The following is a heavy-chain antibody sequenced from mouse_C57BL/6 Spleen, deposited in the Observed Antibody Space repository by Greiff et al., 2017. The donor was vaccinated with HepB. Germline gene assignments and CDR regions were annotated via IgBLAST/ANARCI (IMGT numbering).Heavy chain of an antibody. J-gene: IGHJ2*01. Sequence: VKLQESGAELVKPGASVKISCKASGYAFSSYWMNWVKQRPGKGLEWIGQIYPGDGDTNYNGKFKGKATLTADKSSSTAYMQLSSLTSEDSAVYFCARGTAQAGFDYWGQGTTLTVSS. V-gene: IGHV1-80*01. CDR3: ARGTAQAGFDY. CDR1: GYAFSSYW. D-gene: IGHD3-2*02. CDR2: IYPGDGDT.